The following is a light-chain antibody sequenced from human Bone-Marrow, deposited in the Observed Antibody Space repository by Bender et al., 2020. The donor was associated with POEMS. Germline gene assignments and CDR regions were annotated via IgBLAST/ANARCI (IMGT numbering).Light chain of an antibody. CDR1: SSDVGSYNL. CDR2: EVT. J-gene: IGLJ3*02. Sequence: QTALTQPASVSGSPGQSITISCTGTSSDVGSYNLVSWYQQSPGKAPKLMIYEVTKRPSGVSNRFSGSKSGNTASLTISGLRAEDEADYYCCSYAGGGVWVFGGGTKLTVL. V-gene: IGLV2-23*02. CDR3: CSYAGGGVWV.